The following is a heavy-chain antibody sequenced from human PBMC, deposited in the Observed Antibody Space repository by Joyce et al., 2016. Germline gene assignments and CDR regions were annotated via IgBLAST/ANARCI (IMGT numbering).Heavy chain of an antibody. V-gene: IGHV4-59*02. J-gene: IGHJ3*02. CDR1: GGSVSNYF. D-gene: IGHD3-22*01. CDR2: IYYSGST. CDR3: ARNRGSSGRHDAFDI. Sequence: QVQLQESGPGLVQPSETLSLTCTVSGGSVSNYFWSWIRQPPGKGLEWIGYIYYSGSTKYTPSLKSRITISVDTSKKQFSLNLSSVTAADTAVYYCARNRGSSGRHDAFDIWGQGTMVTVSS.